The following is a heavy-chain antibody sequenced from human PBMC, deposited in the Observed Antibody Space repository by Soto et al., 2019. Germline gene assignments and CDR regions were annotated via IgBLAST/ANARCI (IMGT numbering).Heavy chain of an antibody. V-gene: IGHV3-23*01. J-gene: IGHJ5*02. CDR3: AEWARYCSGADCRA. Sequence: EVQLLESGGGLVQPGGSLRLSCAASGFPFSSRAMSWVRQAPGKGLEWVSAISGSGTITYYSDSVKGRFTISTATSKNTLYLQMNSLRADDTAVYYCAEWARYCSGADCRAWGQGTLVTVSS. CDR2: ISGSGTIT. CDR1: GFPFSSRA. D-gene: IGHD2-15*01.